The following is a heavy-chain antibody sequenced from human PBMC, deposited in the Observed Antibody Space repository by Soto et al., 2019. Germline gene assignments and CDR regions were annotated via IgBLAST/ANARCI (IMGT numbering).Heavy chain of an antibody. CDR3: AREENCSDGICYSEYFQR. V-gene: IGHV1-46*01. D-gene: IGHD2-15*01. Sequence: QVQLVKSGAEVKKPGASVKVSCKASGYIFTAYSMHWVRQAPGQGLEWMGVVNPSGGSTNYAQKFQGRITMTRDTSTSTVYMDLSSLTSEDTDVYYCAREENCSDGICYSEYFQRWGQGTLVTVSS. CDR2: VNPSGGST. J-gene: IGHJ1*01. CDR1: GYIFTAYS.